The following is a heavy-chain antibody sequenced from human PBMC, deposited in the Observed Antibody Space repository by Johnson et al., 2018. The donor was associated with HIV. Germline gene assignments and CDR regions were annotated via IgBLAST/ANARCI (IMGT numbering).Heavy chain of an antibody. D-gene: IGHD3-22*01. Sequence: QVQLVESGGGWVKPGGSLRLSCAASRFTFSDYYMTWIRQAPGKGLEWVSYISSSGGTIYYADSVKGRFSISRDNAKNSLYLQMNSLRAEDTAVYYCARDRGYWDAFDIWGQGTMVTVSS. CDR2: ISSSGGTI. CDR3: ARDRGYWDAFDI. V-gene: IGHV3-11*04. CDR1: RFTFSDYY. J-gene: IGHJ3*02.